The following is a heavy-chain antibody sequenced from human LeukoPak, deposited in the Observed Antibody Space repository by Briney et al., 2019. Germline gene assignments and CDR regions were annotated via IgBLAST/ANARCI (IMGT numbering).Heavy chain of an antibody. CDR1: AGALSTYY. D-gene: IGHD4-23*01. V-gene: IGHV4-59*01. J-gene: IGHJ4*02. CDR3: ARGNYGGNFDY. Sequence: SETLSLTCTVSAGALSTYYWSWIRQPPGKGLEWIGYVYYSGSTNYNPSLKSRVTISVDTSKIQFSLKLSSVTAADTAVYYCARGNYGGNFDYWGQGTLVTVSS. CDR2: VYYSGST.